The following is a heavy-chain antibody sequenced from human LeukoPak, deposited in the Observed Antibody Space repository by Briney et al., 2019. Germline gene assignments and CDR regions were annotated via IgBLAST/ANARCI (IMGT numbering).Heavy chain of an antibody. CDR3: ATQYCSSTSCYDY. D-gene: IGHD2-2*01. CDR1: GYSFTSYW. CDR2: IYPGDSDT. Sequence: GESLKISCKGSGYSFTSYWIGWVRQMPGKGLEWMGIIYPGDSDTRYSPSFQGQVTISADKSISTAYLQWSSLKASDTAIYYCATQYCSSTSCYDYWGQGTLVTVSS. J-gene: IGHJ4*02. V-gene: IGHV5-51*01.